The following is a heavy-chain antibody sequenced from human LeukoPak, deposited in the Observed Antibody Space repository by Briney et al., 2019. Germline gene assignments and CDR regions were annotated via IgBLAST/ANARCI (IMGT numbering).Heavy chain of an antibody. CDR3: ARDPGYSYGLYGMDV. CDR1: GSSINNYY. J-gene: IGHJ6*02. V-gene: IGHV4-59*01. Sequence: SETLSLACTVSGSSINNYYWSWIRQPPGKGLEWIGYIHNSGSTNYNPSLKSRVTTSVDTSKNQFSLKLRSVTAADTAVYYCARDPGYSYGLYGMDVWGQGTTVTVS. D-gene: IGHD5-18*01. CDR2: IHNSGST.